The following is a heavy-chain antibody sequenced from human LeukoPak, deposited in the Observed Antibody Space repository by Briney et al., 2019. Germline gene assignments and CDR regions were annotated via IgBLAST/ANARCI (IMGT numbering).Heavy chain of an antibody. CDR2: IIPIFRTA. Sequence: RASVKVSCKASGGTFSSYAISWVRQAPGQGLEWMGGIIPIFRTANYAQKFQGRVTITADESTSTAYMELSSLRSEDTAVYYCARGGSIGVLRYFDWLFGFDYWGQGTLVTVSS. CDR1: GGTFSSYA. D-gene: IGHD3-9*01. J-gene: IGHJ4*02. CDR3: ARGGSIGVLRYFDWLFGFDY. V-gene: IGHV1-69*01.